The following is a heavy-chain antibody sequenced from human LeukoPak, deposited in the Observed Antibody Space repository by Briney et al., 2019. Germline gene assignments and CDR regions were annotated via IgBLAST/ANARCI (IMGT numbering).Heavy chain of an antibody. V-gene: IGHV2-5*01. Sequence: SGPTLVNPTQTLTLTCTFSGFLLSTSGVGVGWIRQPPGKALEWLALIFYNDDKRYSPSLKSRLTITKDTSKSQVLLTMTNMDPVDTATYYCAHISSSISSLYDYWGQGTLVTVAS. J-gene: IGHJ4*02. CDR3: AHISSSISSLYDY. CDR1: GFLLSTSGVG. D-gene: IGHD2-2*01. CDR2: IFYNDDK.